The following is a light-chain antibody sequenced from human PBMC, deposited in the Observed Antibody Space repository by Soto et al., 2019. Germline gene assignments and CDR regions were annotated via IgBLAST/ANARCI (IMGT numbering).Light chain of an antibody. CDR1: SSNIGAGYD. CDR3: QSYDSSLSGWV. CDR2: GNS. V-gene: IGLV1-40*01. Sequence: QSVLTQPPSVSGAPGQRVTISCTGSSSNIGAGYDVHWYQQLPGTAPKLLIYGNSNRPSGVPDRFSGSKSGTSASLAITGLLPEDEADYYCQSYDSSLSGWVFGGWTKLTVL. J-gene: IGLJ3*02.